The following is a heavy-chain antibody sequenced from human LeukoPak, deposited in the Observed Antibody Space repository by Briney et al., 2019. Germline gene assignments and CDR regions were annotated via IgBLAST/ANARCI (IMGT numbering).Heavy chain of an antibody. CDR2: INSPGSTI. Sequence: GGSLRLSCAASGFTFSNYEMNWVRQAPGKGLEWVSYINSPGSTIFYADSVKGRFTISRDNAKNSLFLQMNSLRAEDTAVYYCARDAPGDYWGQGTLVTVSS. J-gene: IGHJ4*02. CDR1: GFTFSNYE. CDR3: ARDAPGDY. V-gene: IGHV3-48*03.